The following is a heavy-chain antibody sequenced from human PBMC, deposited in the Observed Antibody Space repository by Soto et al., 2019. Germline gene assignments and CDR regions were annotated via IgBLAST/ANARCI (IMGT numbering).Heavy chain of an antibody. V-gene: IGHV4-59*01. CDR2: IYYSGST. J-gene: IGHJ5*02. D-gene: IGHD6-13*01. CDR3: ARKGSSWYSNSWFDP. Sequence: PSETLSLTCTVSGGSISSYYWSWIRQPPGKGLEWIGYIYYSGSTNYNPSLKSRVTISVDTSKNQFSLKLSSVTAADTAVYYCARKGSSWYSNSWFDPWGQGTLVTVSS. CDR1: GGSISSYY.